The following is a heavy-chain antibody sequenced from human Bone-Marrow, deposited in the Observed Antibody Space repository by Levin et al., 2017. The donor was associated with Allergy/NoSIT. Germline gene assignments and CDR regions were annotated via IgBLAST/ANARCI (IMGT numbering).Heavy chain of an antibody. J-gene: IGHJ4*02. D-gene: IGHD5-18*01. CDR1: GFTFSDYY. CDR3: ARDRGGGTAMARIFDY. V-gene: IGHV3-11*05. Sequence: GESLKISCAASGFTFSDYYMSWIRQAPGKGLEWVSYISSSSSYTNYADSVKGRFTISRDNAKNSLYLQMNSLRAEDTAVYYCARDRGGGTAMARIFDYWGQGTLVTVSS. CDR2: ISSSSSYT.